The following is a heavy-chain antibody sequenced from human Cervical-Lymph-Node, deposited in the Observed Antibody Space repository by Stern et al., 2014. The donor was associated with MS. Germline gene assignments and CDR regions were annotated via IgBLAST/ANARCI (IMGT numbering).Heavy chain of an antibody. Sequence: VQLVESGAEVKKPGSSVKVSCKTSGGTFSTYTINWVRRAPDQGLECLGGIIPLFGTANYAQKFQGRVTITADESTATAYMEVTSLRSEDTAVYYCAREGKGRDGYNNPFDYWGQGTLVTVSS. J-gene: IGHJ4*02. D-gene: IGHD5-24*01. CDR3: AREGKGRDGYNNPFDY. CDR2: IIPLFGTA. CDR1: GGTFSTYT. V-gene: IGHV1-69*01.